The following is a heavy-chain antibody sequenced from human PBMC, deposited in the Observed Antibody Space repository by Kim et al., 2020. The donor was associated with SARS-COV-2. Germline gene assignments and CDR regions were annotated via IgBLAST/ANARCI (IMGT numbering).Heavy chain of an antibody. CDR2: MNPNSGNT. CDR3: AREKCSSTSCYDYDP. CDR1: GYTFTSYD. V-gene: IGHV1-8*01. J-gene: IGHJ5*02. Sequence: ASVKVSCKASGYTFTSYDINWVRQATGQGLEWMGWMNPNSGNTCYAQKFQGRVTMTRNTSISTAYMELSSLRSEDTAVYYCAREKCSSTSCYDYDPWGQGTLVTVSS. D-gene: IGHD2-2*01.